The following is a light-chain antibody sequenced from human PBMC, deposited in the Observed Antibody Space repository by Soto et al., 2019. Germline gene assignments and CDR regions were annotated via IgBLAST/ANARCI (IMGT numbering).Light chain of an antibody. V-gene: IGLV2-11*01. CDR2: DVS. CDR1: SSDVGGYNY. Sequence: ALTQPRSVSGSPGQSVTISCTGTSSDVGGYNYVSWYQQHPGKAPKLMIYDVSKRPSGVPDRFSGSKSGNTASLTISGLQAEDEADYYCCSYAGSYTFLVVFGGGTQLTVL. J-gene: IGLJ2*01. CDR3: CSYAGSYTFLVV.